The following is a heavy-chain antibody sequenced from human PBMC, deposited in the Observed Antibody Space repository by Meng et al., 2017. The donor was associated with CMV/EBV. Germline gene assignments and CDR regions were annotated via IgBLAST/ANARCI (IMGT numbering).Heavy chain of an antibody. CDR2: INWNGGST. V-gene: IGHV3-20*04. D-gene: IGHD5-18*01. J-gene: IGHJ5*02. Sequence: GGSLRLSCAASGFTFDDYGMSWVRQAPGKGLEWVSGINWNGGSTGYADSVKGRFTISRDNSKNTLYLQMNSLRAEDTAVYYCAREVGYSYGDNWFDPWGQGTLVTVSS. CDR3: AREVGYSYGDNWFDP. CDR1: GFTFDDYG.